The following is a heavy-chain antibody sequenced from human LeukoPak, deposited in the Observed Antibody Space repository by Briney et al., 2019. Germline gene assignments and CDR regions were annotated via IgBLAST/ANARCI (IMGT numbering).Heavy chain of an antibody. CDR3: ASTPSGYSTVFDY. D-gene: IGHD3-22*01. CDR1: GGSISSYY. Sequence: SETLSLTCTVSGGSISSYYWSWIRQPPGKGLEWIGYIYTSGSTNYNPSLKSRVTISVDTSKNQFSLKLSSVTAADTALYYCASTPSGYSTVFDYWGQGTLVTVSS. V-gene: IGHV4-4*09. J-gene: IGHJ4*02. CDR2: IYTSGST.